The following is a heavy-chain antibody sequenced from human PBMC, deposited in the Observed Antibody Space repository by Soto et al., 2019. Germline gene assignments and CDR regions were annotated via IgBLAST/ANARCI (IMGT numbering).Heavy chain of an antibody. Sequence: SETLSLTCTVSGGSISSYYWSWIRQPPGKGLEWIGYIYYSGSTNYNPSLKSRVTISVDTSKNQFSLKLSSVTAADTAVYYCARVVAATPISWFDPRGQGTLVTVSS. CDR1: GGSISSYY. CDR3: ARVVAATPISWFDP. D-gene: IGHD6-25*01. V-gene: IGHV4-59*01. J-gene: IGHJ5*02. CDR2: IYYSGST.